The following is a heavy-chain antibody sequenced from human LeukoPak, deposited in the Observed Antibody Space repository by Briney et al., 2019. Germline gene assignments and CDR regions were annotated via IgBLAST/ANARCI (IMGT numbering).Heavy chain of an antibody. D-gene: IGHD2-2*01. J-gene: IGHJ4*02. CDR1: GGSISSSSYH. Sequence: PSETLSLTCTVSGGSISSSSYHWGWIRQPPGKGLEWIGRNLYYRSTYYNPSFKSRVTISVDTSKNQFSLKLNSVTAADTAVYYCASPSYCTSTSCLRWYYWGQGTLVTVSS. CDR2: NLYYRST. V-gene: IGHV4-39*01. CDR3: ASPSYCTSTSCLRWYY.